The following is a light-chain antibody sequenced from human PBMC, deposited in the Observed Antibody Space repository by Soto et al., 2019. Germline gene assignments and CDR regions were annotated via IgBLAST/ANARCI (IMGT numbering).Light chain of an antibody. V-gene: IGKV1-5*03. CDR2: KAS. J-gene: IGKJ1*01. Sequence: EIQMTQSPSTLSASVVDRVTITCRASQSISSWLAWYQQKPGKDNKLLIYKASSLESGVPSRFSGSGSGTEFTLTIRSLQPDDFATYYCQQYNSYSWTCGQGTKVDIK. CDR3: QQYNSYSWT. CDR1: QSISSW.